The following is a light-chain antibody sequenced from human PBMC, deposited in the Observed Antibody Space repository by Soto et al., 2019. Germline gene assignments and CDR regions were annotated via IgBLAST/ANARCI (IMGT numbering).Light chain of an antibody. CDR3: SSYTSSSIDDV. V-gene: IGLV2-14*01. J-gene: IGLJ1*01. Sequence: QSALTQPASVSGSPGQSITISCTGTSSDVGGYNYVSWYQQHPGKAPKLMIYEVSNRPSGVSNRFSDSKSGNTASLTISGLQAEDEAASYCSSYTSSSIDDVFGTGTKLTVL. CDR2: EVS. CDR1: SSDVGGYNY.